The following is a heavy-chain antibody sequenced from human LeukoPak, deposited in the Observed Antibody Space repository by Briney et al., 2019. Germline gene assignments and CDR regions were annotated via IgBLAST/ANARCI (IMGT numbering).Heavy chain of an antibody. CDR3: ARLIAAAPDAFDI. D-gene: IGHD6-13*01. V-gene: IGHV4-39*01. CDR1: DGSISSTNYY. Sequence: PSETPSLTCTVSDGSISSTNYYWGWIRQAPGKGLEWIGSIYYSESTFYNPSLKSRVTISVDTSKNQFSLKVSSVTAADTAVYYCARLIAAAPDAFDIWGQGTMVTVSS. CDR2: IYYSEST. J-gene: IGHJ3*02.